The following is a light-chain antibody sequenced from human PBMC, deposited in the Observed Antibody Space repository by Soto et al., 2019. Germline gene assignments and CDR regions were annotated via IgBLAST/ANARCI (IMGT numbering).Light chain of an antibody. Sequence: DVVMTRSPLSLPVTPGEPASISCRSSQSLLFINGYNYLDWYLQKPGQSPQLLIYLGSNRASGVPDRFSGSGSGTDFTLKISRVEADDVGVYYCMQALQAPGTFGQGTKLEIK. CDR2: LGS. CDR3: MQALQAPGT. J-gene: IGKJ2*02. CDR1: QSLLFINGYNY. V-gene: IGKV2-28*01.